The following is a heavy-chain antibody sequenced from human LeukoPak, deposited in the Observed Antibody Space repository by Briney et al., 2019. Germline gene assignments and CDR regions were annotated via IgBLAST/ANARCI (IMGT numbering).Heavy chain of an antibody. Sequence: PGGSLRLSCAASGFTFSSYAMHWVRQAPGKGLEWVAVISYGGSNKYYADSVKGRFTISRDNSKNTLYLQMNSLRAEDTAVYYCARGVSLAAAGNWGQGTLVTVSS. CDR2: ISYGGSNK. CDR1: GFTFSSYA. V-gene: IGHV3-30-3*01. D-gene: IGHD6-13*01. J-gene: IGHJ4*02. CDR3: ARGVSLAAAGN.